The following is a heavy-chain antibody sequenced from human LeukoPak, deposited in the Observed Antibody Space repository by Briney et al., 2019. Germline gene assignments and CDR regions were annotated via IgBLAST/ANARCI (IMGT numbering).Heavy chain of an antibody. CDR1: GGSISSYY. V-gene: IGHV4-59*01. Sequence: SETLSLTCTVSGGSISSYYWSWIRQPPGKGLEWIGYIYYSGSTNYNPSLKSRVTISVDTSKNQFSLKLSSVTAADTAVYYCARVRVSHAFDIWGQGTMVTVSS. CDR3: ARVRVSHAFDI. CDR2: IYYSGST. J-gene: IGHJ3*02.